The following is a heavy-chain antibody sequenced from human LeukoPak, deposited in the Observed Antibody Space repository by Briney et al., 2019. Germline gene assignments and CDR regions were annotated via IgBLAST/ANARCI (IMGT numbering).Heavy chain of an antibody. CDR3: VRISGELGA. Sequence: GGSLRLSYAASGFTVSNNYMSWVRRTAGKGLEWVALIYSAGGTYYADSVKGRFTISRDNSKNTLHLQMNSLRAEDTAVYYCVRISGELGAWGQGTLVTVSS. D-gene: IGHD2-21*01. J-gene: IGHJ5*02. V-gene: IGHV3-53*01. CDR1: GFTVSNNY. CDR2: IYSAGGT.